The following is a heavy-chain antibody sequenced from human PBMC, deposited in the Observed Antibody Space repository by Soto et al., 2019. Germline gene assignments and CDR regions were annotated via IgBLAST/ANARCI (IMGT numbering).Heavy chain of an antibody. V-gene: IGHV4-4*02. CDR1: GGSISSNNW. Sequence: SETLSLTCAVSGGSISSNNWWSWVRQPPGKGLEWIGEIYHDGSTNYNPSLKSRVTISVDKSKNQFSLKLNSVTAADTAVYYCALDYDSSGYYGQFAYWGQGTLVTVSS. J-gene: IGHJ4*02. CDR3: ALDYDSSGYYGQFAY. CDR2: IYHDGST. D-gene: IGHD3-22*01.